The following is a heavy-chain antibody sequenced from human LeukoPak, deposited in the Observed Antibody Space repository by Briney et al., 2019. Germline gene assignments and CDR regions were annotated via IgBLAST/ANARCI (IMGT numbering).Heavy chain of an antibody. CDR3: ASRYYYDSSGDYYFDY. V-gene: IGHV1-69*13. D-gene: IGHD3-22*01. J-gene: IGHJ4*02. Sequence: SVKVSGKASGGTFISYAISWVRQAPGQGPEWMGGIIPIFGTANYAQKFQGRVTITADESTSTAYMELSSLRSEDTAVYYCASRYYYDSSGDYYFDYWGQGTLVTVSS. CDR1: GGTFISYA. CDR2: IIPIFGTA.